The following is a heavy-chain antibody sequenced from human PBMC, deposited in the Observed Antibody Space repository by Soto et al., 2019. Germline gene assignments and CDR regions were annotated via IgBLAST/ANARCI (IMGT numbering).Heavy chain of an antibody. D-gene: IGHD3-22*01. J-gene: IGHJ4*02. Sequence: VQLVESGGGLVKPGGSLRLSCAASGFTFSSYSMNWVRQAPGKGLEWVSSISSSSSYIYYADSVKGRFTISRDNAKNSLYLQMNSLRAEDTAVYYCARDRDHYYDSSGYFDYWGQGTLVTVSS. V-gene: IGHV3-21*01. CDR1: GFTFSSYS. CDR3: ARDRDHYYDSSGYFDY. CDR2: ISSSSSYI.